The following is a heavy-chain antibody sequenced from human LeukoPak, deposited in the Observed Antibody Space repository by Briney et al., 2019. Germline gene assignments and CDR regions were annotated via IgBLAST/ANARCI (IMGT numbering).Heavy chain of an antibody. Sequence: PSETLFLTCTVSGGSISSYYWSWIRQPAGKGLEWIGRIYTSGSTNYNPSLKSRVTMSVDTSKNQFSLKLSSVTAADTAVYYCARDRTLLWFGELSDHYYYYYGMDVWGQGTTVTVSS. J-gene: IGHJ6*02. D-gene: IGHD3-10*01. CDR3: ARDRTLLWFGELSDHYYYYYGMDV. V-gene: IGHV4-4*07. CDR2: IYTSGST. CDR1: GGSISSYY.